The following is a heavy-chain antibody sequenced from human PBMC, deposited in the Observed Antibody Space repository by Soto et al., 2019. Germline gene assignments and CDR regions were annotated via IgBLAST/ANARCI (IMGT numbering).Heavy chain of an antibody. V-gene: IGHV4-34*01. D-gene: IGHD7-27*01. CDR3: ARGWGRILDD. CDR1: GGSFSGYY. J-gene: IGHJ4*02. Sequence: QVQLQQWGAGLLKPSETLSLTCAVYGGSFSGYYWNWIRQPPGKGLEWIGEINHSGSTNYNPSLKSRVTLPVATSKNQFALQLSSVTAADTAVYYCARGWGRILDDWGQGTLVTVSS. CDR2: INHSGST.